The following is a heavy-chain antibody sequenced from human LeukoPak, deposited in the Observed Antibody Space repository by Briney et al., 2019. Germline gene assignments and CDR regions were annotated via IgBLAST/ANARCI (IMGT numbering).Heavy chain of an antibody. J-gene: IGHJ6*04. D-gene: IGHD3-10*01. Sequence: LGGSPRLSCAASGFTFSSYSMNWVRQAPGKGLEWVSSISSSSSYIYYADSVKGRFTISRDNAKNSLYLQMNSLRAEDTAVYYCARIPFTMVRGVTAYYYYGMDVWGKGTTVTVSS. CDR3: ARIPFTMVRGVTAYYYYGMDV. CDR2: ISSSSSYI. CDR1: GFTFSSYS. V-gene: IGHV3-21*01.